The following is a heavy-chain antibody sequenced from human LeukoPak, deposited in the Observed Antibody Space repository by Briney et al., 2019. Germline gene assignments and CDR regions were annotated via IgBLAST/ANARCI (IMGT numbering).Heavy chain of an antibody. CDR3: ASDRVFYGLDV. CDR2: IKSDGSET. CDR1: GFTFSSYW. V-gene: IGHV3-74*01. Sequence: GGSLRLSCAASGFTFSSYWMHWVRQAPGKGLMWVSRIKSDGSETSYADSVKGRFTISRDNARNTLYLQMNSLRPEDTAIYYCASDRVFYGLDVWGQGTTVTVSS. J-gene: IGHJ6*02.